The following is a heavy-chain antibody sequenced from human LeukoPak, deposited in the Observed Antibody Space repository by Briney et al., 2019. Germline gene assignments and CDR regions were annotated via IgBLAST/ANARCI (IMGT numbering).Heavy chain of an antibody. CDR1: GFTFSSYS. J-gene: IGHJ6*02. CDR3: ARNLAAAGYYYYYGMDV. Sequence: GGSLRLSCAASGFTFSSYSMNWVRQAPGKGLEWVSSISSSSSYIYYADSVKGRFPISRDNAKNSLYLQMNSLRAEDTAVYYCARNLAAAGYYYYYGMDVWGQGTTVTVSS. V-gene: IGHV3-21*01. CDR2: ISSSSSYI. D-gene: IGHD6-13*01.